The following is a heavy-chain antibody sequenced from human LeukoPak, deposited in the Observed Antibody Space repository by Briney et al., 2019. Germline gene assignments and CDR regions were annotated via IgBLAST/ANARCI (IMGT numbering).Heavy chain of an antibody. V-gene: IGHV4-59*01. Sequence: SETLSLTCTVSGGSISSWYWSWIRQPPGKGLEWIGNIHGSGNTNYNPSLKSRLSMSLDTSRNQFSLNLTSVTAADTATYYCARETMLGGFASGLGFNYWGQGILVIVSS. CDR2: IHGSGNT. CDR1: GGSISSWY. J-gene: IGHJ4*02. D-gene: IGHD3-10*02. CDR3: ARETMLGGFASGLGFNY.